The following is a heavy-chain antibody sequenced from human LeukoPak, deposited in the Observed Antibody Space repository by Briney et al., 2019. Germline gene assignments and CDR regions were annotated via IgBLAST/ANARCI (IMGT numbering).Heavy chain of an antibody. D-gene: IGHD3-10*01. Sequence: ASVKVSCKASRYIFTSYYMHWVRQAPGQGLEWMGIINPSGGSTSYAQKFQGRVTMTRDTSTSTVYMELSSLRSEDTAVYYCAKSRAPTYYYYYGMDVWGQGTTVTVSS. V-gene: IGHV1-46*01. CDR1: RYIFTSYY. CDR2: INPSGGST. J-gene: IGHJ6*02. CDR3: AKSRAPTYYYYYGMDV.